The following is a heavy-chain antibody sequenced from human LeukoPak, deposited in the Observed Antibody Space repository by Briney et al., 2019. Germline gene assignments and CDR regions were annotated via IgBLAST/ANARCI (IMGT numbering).Heavy chain of an antibody. CDR2: IYYSGST. Sequence: SETLSLTCTVSGGSISSSSYYWGWIRQPPGKGLEWIGSIYYSGSTYYNPSLKSRVTISVDTSKNQFSLKLSSVTAADTAVYYCARVGQWLYGFDYWGQGTLVTVSS. CDR1: GGSISSSSYY. J-gene: IGHJ4*02. CDR3: ARVGQWLYGFDY. V-gene: IGHV4-39*07. D-gene: IGHD6-19*01.